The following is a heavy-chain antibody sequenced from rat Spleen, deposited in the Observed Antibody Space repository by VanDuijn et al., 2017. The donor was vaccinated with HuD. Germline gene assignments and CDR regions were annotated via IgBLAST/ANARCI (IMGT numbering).Heavy chain of an antibody. CDR1: GFTFSDYY. D-gene: IGHD3-1*01. Sequence: EVQLVESGGGLVQPGRSMKLSCAASGFTFSDYYMAWVRQAPRKGLEWVATISYGDSYGHSSTYYRDSVKGRFTISRDNAKNTQYLQMDSLRSEDTATYYCARQRGPSWFSYWGQGTLVAVSS. V-gene: IGHV5-22*01. CDR3: ARQRGPSWFSY. CDR2: ISYGDSYGHSST. J-gene: IGHJ3*01.